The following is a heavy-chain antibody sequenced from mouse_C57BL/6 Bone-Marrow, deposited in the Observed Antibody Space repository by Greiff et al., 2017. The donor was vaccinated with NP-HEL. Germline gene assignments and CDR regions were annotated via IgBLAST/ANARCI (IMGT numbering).Heavy chain of an antibody. CDR2: IYPGDGDT. J-gene: IGHJ2*01. V-gene: IGHV1-82*01. Sequence: VQLQQSGPELVKPGASVKISCKASGYAFSSSWMNWVKQRPGKGLEWIGRIYPGDGDTNYNGKFKGKATLTADKSSSTAYMQLSSLTSEDSAVYFCARGDVGDWGQGTTLTVSS. CDR3: ARGDVGD. CDR1: GYAFSSSW. D-gene: IGHD3-3*01.